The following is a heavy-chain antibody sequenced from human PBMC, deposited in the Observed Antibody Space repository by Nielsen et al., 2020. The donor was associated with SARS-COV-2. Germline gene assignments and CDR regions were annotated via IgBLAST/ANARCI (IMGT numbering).Heavy chain of an antibody. J-gene: IGHJ3*02. D-gene: IGHD2-21*02. Sequence: SETLSLTCAVYGGSFSSYNWYWIRKPPPQGLEWFAEIKHSGSTNYNPSLKSRVTISVDTSKNQFSLQLSSVTAADTAVYYWAGFGGGDLAFDIWGQGTMVTVSS. V-gene: IGHV4-34*01. CDR1: GGSFSSYN. CDR3: AGFGGGDLAFDI. CDR2: IKHSGST.